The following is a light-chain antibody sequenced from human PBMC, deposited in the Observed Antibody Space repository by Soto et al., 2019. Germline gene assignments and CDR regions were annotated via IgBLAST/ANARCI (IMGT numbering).Light chain of an antibody. V-gene: IGLV1-51*01. J-gene: IGLJ3*02. CDR2: DNN. Sequence: QSVLTQPPSVSAAPGQRVAISCSGGSSDIGNNYVSWYQQFPGTAPKLLIYDNNRRPSGIPYRFSGSKSGTSATLGITGLQSGDEADYYCGTWDASRNWVFGGGTKLTVL. CDR3: GTWDASRNWV. CDR1: SSDIGNNY.